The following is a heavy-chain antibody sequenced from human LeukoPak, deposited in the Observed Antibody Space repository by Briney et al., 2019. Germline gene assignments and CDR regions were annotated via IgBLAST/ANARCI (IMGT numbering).Heavy chain of an antibody. J-gene: IGHJ6*02. V-gene: IGHV1-2*04. D-gene: IGHD3-10*01. Sequence: RQXPGXGLEWMGRINPNSGGTNYAQKFQGWVTMTRDTSISTAYMELSRLRSDDTAVYYCASGPFYYGSGSSGTRRFNYYGMDVWGQGTTVTVSS. CDR3: ASGPFYYGSGSSGTRRFNYYGMDV. CDR2: INPNSGGT.